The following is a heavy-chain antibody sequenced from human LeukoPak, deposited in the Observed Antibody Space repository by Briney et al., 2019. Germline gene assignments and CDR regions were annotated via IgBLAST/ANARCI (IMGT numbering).Heavy chain of an antibody. Sequence: SDTLSLTCTVSGVSISSYYWSWIRQPQGKGLEWIGYIYYSGSTNYNPSLKSRVTISVDTSKNQFSLKLSSVTAADTAVYYCARDRIFYDSSGYYPHYYYYGMDVWGQGTTVTVSS. J-gene: IGHJ6*02. CDR3: ARDRIFYDSSGYYPHYYYYGMDV. V-gene: IGHV4-59*01. CDR1: GVSISSYY. D-gene: IGHD3-22*01. CDR2: IYYSGST.